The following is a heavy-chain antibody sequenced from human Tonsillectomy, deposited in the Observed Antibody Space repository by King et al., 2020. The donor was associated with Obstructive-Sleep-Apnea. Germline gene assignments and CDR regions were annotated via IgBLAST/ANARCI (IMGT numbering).Heavy chain of an antibody. CDR1: GFTFSSYA. Sequence: VQLVESGGGLVQPGGSLRLSCAASGFTFSSYAMSCVRQAHGKGLEWVSAISGSGGSTYYADSVKGRFTISRDNSKNTLYLQMNSLRAEDTAVYYCAKDGVAAGAFDYWGQGTLVTVSS. CDR2: ISGSGGST. J-gene: IGHJ4*02. V-gene: IGHV3-23*04. D-gene: IGHD6-13*01. CDR3: AKDGVAAGAFDY.